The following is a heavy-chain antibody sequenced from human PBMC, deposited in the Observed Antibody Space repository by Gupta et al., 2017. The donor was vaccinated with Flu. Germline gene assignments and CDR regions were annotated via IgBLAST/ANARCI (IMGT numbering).Heavy chain of an antibody. Sequence: EVQLVESGGGLVQPGGSLRLSCTASGFTFSTYDMNWVRQAPGQGPEWISYITSSGSAVYYAASVKGRFTISRDNAKNSLYLQMNSLRAEDTAVYYCAGYYDSTGYSWYFDLWGRGTLVTVSS. CDR2: ITSSGSAV. CDR1: GFTFSTYD. J-gene: IGHJ2*01. CDR3: AGYYDSTGYSWYFDL. D-gene: IGHD3-22*01. V-gene: IGHV3-48*03.